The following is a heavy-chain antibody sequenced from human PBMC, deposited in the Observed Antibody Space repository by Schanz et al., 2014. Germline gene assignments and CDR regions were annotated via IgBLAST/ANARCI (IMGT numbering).Heavy chain of an antibody. V-gene: IGHV1-18*01. Sequence: VQSVHSGTEVQKLGASVKVSCQTSGYTFTAYGINWGRQAPGQGLEWIGWISAQTGDTRYAQKMQGRVTITANKSTTTAYMELNSLNSDDTAVYYCARGSGDSPTDFWGQGTLVTVSS. J-gene: IGHJ4*02. CDR3: ARGSGDSPTDF. CDR2: ISAQTGDT. D-gene: IGHD4-17*01. CDR1: GYTFTAYG.